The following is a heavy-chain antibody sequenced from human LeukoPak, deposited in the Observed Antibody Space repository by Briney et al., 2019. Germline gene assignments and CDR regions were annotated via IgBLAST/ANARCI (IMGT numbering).Heavy chain of an antibody. CDR3: ASYYGDGYYYMDV. V-gene: IGHV4-59*01. Sequence: SETLSLTCTVSGGSISSYYWSWIRQTPGKGLEWIGYIYYSGSTNYNPSLESRVTISVDTSKNQFSLKLRSVTAADTAVYYCASYYGDGYYYMDVWGKGTTVTISS. CDR1: GGSISSYY. D-gene: IGHD4-17*01. CDR2: IYYSGST. J-gene: IGHJ6*03.